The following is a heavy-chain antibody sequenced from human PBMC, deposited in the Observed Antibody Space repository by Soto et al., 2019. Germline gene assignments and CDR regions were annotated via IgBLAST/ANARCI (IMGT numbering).Heavy chain of an antibody. Sequence: SVKVSCKASGDSFKKYVFSWVRQAPGQGLEWMGGFIPLFGTPNYAQKFQGRVTITEDTSTDTAYMELSSLRSEDTAVYYCATDQSPIKSEYSSGWYRWGQGTLVTVSS. J-gene: IGHJ4*02. CDR3: ATDQSPIKSEYSSGWYR. CDR2: FIPLFGTP. CDR1: GDSFKKYV. V-gene: IGHV1-69*06. D-gene: IGHD6-19*01.